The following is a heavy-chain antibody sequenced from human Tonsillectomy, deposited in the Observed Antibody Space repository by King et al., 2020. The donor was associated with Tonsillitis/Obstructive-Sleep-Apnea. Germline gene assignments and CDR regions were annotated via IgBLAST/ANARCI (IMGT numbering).Heavy chain of an antibody. J-gene: IGHJ3*02. CDR3: ARASYSSSWYSAFDI. CDR2: INSDGSST. D-gene: IGHD6-13*01. CDR1: GFTFSSYW. V-gene: IGHV3-74*01. Sequence: VQLVESGGGLVQPGGSLRLSCAASGFTFSSYWMHWVRQAPGKGLVWVSRINSDGSSTSYADSVKGRFTISRDNAKNTLYLQMNSLRAEDTAVYYCARASYSSSWYSAFDIWGQGTMVTVSS.